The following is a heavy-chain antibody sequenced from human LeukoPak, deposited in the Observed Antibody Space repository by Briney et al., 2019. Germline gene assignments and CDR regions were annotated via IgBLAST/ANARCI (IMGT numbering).Heavy chain of an antibody. CDR2: XSGSGGST. D-gene: IGHD3-10*01. J-gene: IGHJ5*02. CDR1: GFTFSSYA. CDR3: ANYGPLITMVRGVISWFDP. V-gene: IGHV3-23*01. Sequence: PGGSLRLSCAASGFTFSSYAMTWVRQAPGXXLEWVSGXSGSGGSTYYADSVKGRFTISRDNSKNTLYLQMNSLRAEDTAVYYCANYGPLITMVRGVISWFDPWGQGTLVTVSS.